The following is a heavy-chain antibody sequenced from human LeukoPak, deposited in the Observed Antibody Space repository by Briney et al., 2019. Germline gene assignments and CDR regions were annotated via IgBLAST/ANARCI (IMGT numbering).Heavy chain of an antibody. CDR3: ATHSPQNNTSWYYYYYMDV. Sequence: GASVKVSCKASGYTFTRYGISWVRQAPGQGLEWMGWISGYNGHTNYAQKLQGRVTMTTDTSTSTVYMELRSLRSEDTAVYYCATHSPQNNTSWYYYYYMDVWGKGTTVTVSS. J-gene: IGHJ6*03. V-gene: IGHV1-18*01. CDR2: ISGYNGHT. D-gene: IGHD1/OR15-1a*01. CDR1: GYTFTRYG.